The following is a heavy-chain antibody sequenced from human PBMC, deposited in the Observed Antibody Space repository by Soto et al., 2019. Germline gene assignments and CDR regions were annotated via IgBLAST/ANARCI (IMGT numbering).Heavy chain of an antibody. V-gene: IGHV1-69*02. D-gene: IGHD3-3*01. CDR3: AGVFPPPPRANYYNKRDV. J-gene: IGHJ6*03. Sequence: SVKVSCKASGGTFSSYTISWVRQAPGQGLEWMGRIIPILGIANYAQKFQGRVTITADKSTSTAYMELSSLRSEDTAVYYCAGVFPPPPRANYYNKRDVGGKGTPLTFSS. CDR2: IIPILGIA. CDR1: GGTFSSYT.